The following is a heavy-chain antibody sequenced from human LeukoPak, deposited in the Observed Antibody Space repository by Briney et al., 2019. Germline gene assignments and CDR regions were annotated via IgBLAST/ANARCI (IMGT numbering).Heavy chain of an antibody. J-gene: IGHJ4*02. CDR2: ISGSGGST. D-gene: IGHD6-19*01. Sequence: GSLRLSCAASGFAFSSYAMSWVRQAPGKGLEWVSAISGSGGSTYYADSVKGRFTISRDNSKNTLYLQMNSLRAEDTAVYYCAKDRINSSGWYYWGQGTLVTVSS. V-gene: IGHV3-23*01. CDR1: GFAFSSYA. CDR3: AKDRINSSGWYY.